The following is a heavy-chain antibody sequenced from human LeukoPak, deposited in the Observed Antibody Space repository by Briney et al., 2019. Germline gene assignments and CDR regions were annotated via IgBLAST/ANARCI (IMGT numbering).Heavy chain of an antibody. J-gene: IGHJ6*03. CDR3: ARSVIAVAGTPAYYYYYMDV. D-gene: IGHD6-19*01. Sequence: SETLSLTCTVSGYSISSGYYWGWIRQPPGKGLEWIGSLHHSGNSYYNPSLKSRATISVDTSKNQFSLKLSSVTAADTAVYYCARSVIAVAGTPAYYYYYMDVWGKGTTVTISS. CDR2: LHHSGNS. CDR1: GYSISSGYY. V-gene: IGHV4-38-2*02.